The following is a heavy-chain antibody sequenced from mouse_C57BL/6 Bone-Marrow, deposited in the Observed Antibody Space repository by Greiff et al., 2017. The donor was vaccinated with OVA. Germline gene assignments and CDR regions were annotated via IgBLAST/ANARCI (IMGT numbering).Heavy chain of an antibody. Sequence: EVHLVESGGGLVKPGGSLKLSCAASGFTFSSYAMSWVRQTPEKRLEWVATISDGGSYTYYPDNVKGRFTISRDNAKNNLYLQMSHLKSEDTAMYYCARDCGTGFAYWGQGTLVTVSA. CDR2: ISDGGSYT. J-gene: IGHJ3*01. V-gene: IGHV5-4*01. CDR1: GFTFSSYA. CDR3: ARDCGTGFAY. D-gene: IGHD3-3*01.